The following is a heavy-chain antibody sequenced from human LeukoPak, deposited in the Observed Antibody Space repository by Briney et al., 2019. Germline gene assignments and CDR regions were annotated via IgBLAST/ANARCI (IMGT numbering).Heavy chain of an antibody. CDR3: ARRPPDFPFDY. Sequence: GESLKISCKGSGYSFTSYWIGWVRQMPGKGLEWMGIIYPGDSDTRYSPSFQGQVTISADKSKNTAYLQWSSLEASDTAIYYCARRPPDFPFDYWGQGTQVTVYS. D-gene: IGHD3-3*01. J-gene: IGHJ4*02. CDR2: IYPGDSDT. V-gene: IGHV5-51*01. CDR1: GYSFTSYW.